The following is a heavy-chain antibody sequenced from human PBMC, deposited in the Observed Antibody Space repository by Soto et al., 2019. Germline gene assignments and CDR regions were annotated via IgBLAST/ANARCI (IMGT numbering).Heavy chain of an antibody. V-gene: IGHV4-39*01. CDR2: IYYSGST. J-gene: IGHJ5*02. D-gene: IGHD3-10*01. Sequence: QLQLQESGPGLVKPSETLSLTCTVSGGSISSSSYYWGWIRQPPGKGLEWIGSIYYSGSTYYNPSLKSRVTISVDTSKNQSSLKLRSVTAADTAVYYCARHVAPWVDPPWFGNWFDPWGQGTLVTVSS. CDR3: ARHVAPWVDPPWFGNWFDP. CDR1: GGSISSSSYY.